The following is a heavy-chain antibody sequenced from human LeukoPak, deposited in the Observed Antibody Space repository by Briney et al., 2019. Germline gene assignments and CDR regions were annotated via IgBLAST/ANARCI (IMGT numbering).Heavy chain of an antibody. J-gene: IGHJ6*04. CDR3: AREMVRGVIIYYYYGMDV. V-gene: IGHV3-30*04. CDR1: GFTFSSYG. D-gene: IGHD3-10*01. Sequence: PGRSLRLSCAASGFTFSSYGMHWVRQAPGKGLEWVAVISYDGSNKYYADSVKGRFTISRDNSKNTLYLQMNSLRAEDTAVYYCAREMVRGVIIYYYYGMDVWGKGTTVTVSS. CDR2: ISYDGSNK.